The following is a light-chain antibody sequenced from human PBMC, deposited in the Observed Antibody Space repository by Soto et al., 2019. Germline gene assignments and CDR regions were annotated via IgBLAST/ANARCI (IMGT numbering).Light chain of an antibody. J-gene: IGKJ1*01. CDR3: QQYNSYSRT. Sequence: AIQMTQSPSSLSASVGDRVTITCRASQGIRNDLGWYQQRPRKAPKLLIYTASNLQSGVPSRFSGSGSGTDFTLTISSLQPDDFATYYCQQYNSYSRTFGQGTKVDIK. CDR2: TAS. V-gene: IGKV1-6*01. CDR1: QGIRND.